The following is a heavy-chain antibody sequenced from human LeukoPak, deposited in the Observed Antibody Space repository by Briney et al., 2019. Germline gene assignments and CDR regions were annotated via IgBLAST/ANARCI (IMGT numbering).Heavy chain of an antibody. Sequence: PGGSLRLSCAASGFTFSNAWMSWVRQAPGKGLEWVSYISSGSGTIYYADSVKGRFTISRDNAKNSLYLQMNTLRAEDTAVYYCARALYSGSYSAFDYWGQGTLVTVSS. V-gene: IGHV3-48*01. CDR2: ISSGSGTI. CDR3: ARALYSGSYSAFDY. D-gene: IGHD1-26*01. J-gene: IGHJ4*02. CDR1: GFTFSNAW.